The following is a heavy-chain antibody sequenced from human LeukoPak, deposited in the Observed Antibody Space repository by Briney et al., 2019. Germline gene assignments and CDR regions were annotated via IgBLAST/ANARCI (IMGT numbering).Heavy chain of an antibody. CDR1: GYTFTGYY. CDR3: ARDQRRVGAAAGRGYYYYYMDV. Sequence: ASVKVSCKASGYTFTGYYMHWVRQAPGQGLEWMGWINPNSGGTNYAQKFQGRVTMTRDTSISTAYMELSRLRSDDTAVYYCARDQRRVGAAAGRGYYYYYMDVWGKGTTVTVSS. V-gene: IGHV1-2*02. J-gene: IGHJ6*03. D-gene: IGHD6-13*01. CDR2: INPNSGGT.